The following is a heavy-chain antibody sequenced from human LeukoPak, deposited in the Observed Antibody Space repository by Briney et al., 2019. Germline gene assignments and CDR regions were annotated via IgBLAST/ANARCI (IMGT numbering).Heavy chain of an antibody. CDR1: GFTFSNYW. Sequence: PGGSLRLSCAASGFTFSNYWMRWVRQAPGKGREWVANLKQDGSDKYYVASVKGRFTISRDNAKNSLYLQMNSLRAEDTAVYYCARGDMISFGGVIVIPRPIDYWGQGTLVTVSS. CDR3: ARGDMISFGGVIVIPRPIDY. CDR2: LKQDGSDK. V-gene: IGHV3-7*05. J-gene: IGHJ4*02. D-gene: IGHD3-16*02.